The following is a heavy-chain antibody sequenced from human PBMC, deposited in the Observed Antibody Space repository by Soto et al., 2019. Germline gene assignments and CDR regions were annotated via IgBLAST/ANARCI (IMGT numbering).Heavy chain of an antibody. CDR2: NYYSGIT. V-gene: IGHV4-31*02. D-gene: IGHD6-6*01. CDR1: GFSFSSYSM. Sequence: LRLSCAASGFSFSSYSMNWVRQHPGKGLEWIGYNYYSGITYYNPSLKSRVTISLDTSKNQFSLKLSSVTAADTAVYYCARGSSIAGLYYGMDVWGQGTTVTVSS. CDR3: ARGSSIAGLYYGMDV. J-gene: IGHJ6*02.